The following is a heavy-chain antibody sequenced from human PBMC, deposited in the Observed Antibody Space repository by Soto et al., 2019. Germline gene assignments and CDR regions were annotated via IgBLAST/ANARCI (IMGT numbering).Heavy chain of an antibody. CDR1: GGSFSGYY. CDR3: PRHPPYGPLDY. CDR2: INHSGST. J-gene: IGHJ4*02. D-gene: IGHD4-17*01. Sequence: PSETLSLTCAVYGGSFSGYYWSWIRQPPGQGLEWIGEINHSGSTNYNPSLKSRVTISVDTSKNQFSLKLRSVTAADTDVYYSPRHPPYGPLDYWGQGTLVTVSS. V-gene: IGHV4-34*01.